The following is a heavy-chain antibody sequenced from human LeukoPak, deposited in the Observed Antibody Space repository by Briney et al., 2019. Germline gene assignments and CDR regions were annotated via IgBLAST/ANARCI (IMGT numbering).Heavy chain of an antibody. V-gene: IGHV3-30-3*01. CDR1: GFTFSGYP. CDR2: ISYDGSNK. Sequence: PGKSLRLSCAASGFTFSGYPIHWVRQAPGKGLEWVAVISYDGSNKYYADSVKGRFTISRDNAKNSLYLQMNSLRAEDTAVYYCARDVRDYDFWSGYSPGLYYYYGMDVWGQGTTVTVSS. J-gene: IGHJ6*02. CDR3: ARDVRDYDFWSGYSPGLYYYYGMDV. D-gene: IGHD3-3*01.